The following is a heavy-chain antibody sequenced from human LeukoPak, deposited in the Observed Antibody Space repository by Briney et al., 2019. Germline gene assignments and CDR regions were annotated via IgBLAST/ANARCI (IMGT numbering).Heavy chain of an antibody. CDR1: GFTFRSYW. D-gene: IGHD3-22*01. V-gene: IGHV3-7*01. Sequence: GGSLRLSCAASGFTFRSYWMSWVRQAPGQGLEWVANIKQDGSEKYYVDSVKGRFTISRDNARNSLYLQMSSLRADDTAVYYCARDLSYSRDDAFDLWGQGTMVTVSS. CDR2: IKQDGSEK. CDR3: ARDLSYSRDDAFDL. J-gene: IGHJ3*01.